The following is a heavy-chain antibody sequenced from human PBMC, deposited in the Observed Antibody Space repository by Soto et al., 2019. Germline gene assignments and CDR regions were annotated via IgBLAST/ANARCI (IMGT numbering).Heavy chain of an antibody. CDR3: ARDFDYFDN. CDR1: GGSFKSGSYD. J-gene: IGHJ4*02. CDR2: VYHTGRT. Sequence: KPXXTLSLACTVSGGSFKSGSYDWSWIRQPPGKGLEWICYVYHTGRTNYNPSLKSRVSISMETSKSQFSLDMYSLTAADTAVYFCARDFDYFDNWGQGTLVTVSS. D-gene: IGHD3-3*01. V-gene: IGHV4-61*01.